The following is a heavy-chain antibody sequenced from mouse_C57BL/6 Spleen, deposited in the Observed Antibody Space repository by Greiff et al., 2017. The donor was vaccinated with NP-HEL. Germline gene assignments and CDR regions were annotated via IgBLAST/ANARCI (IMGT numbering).Heavy chain of an antibody. CDR3: ARIYYYGSSRYFDY. V-gene: IGHV5-17*01. D-gene: IGHD1-1*01. J-gene: IGHJ2*01. CDR1: GFTFSDYG. Sequence: EVKLQESGGGLVKPGGSLKLSCAASGFTFSDYGMHWVRQAPEKGLEWVAYISSGSSTIYYADTVKGRFTISRDNAKNTLFLQMTSLRSEDTAMYYCARIYYYGSSRYFDYWGQGTTLTVSS. CDR2: ISSGSSTI.